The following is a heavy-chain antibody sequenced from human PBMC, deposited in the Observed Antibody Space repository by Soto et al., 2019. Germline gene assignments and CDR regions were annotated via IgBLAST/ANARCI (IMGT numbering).Heavy chain of an antibody. CDR3: ARLTDS. V-gene: IGHV3-23*01. J-gene: IGHJ4*02. Sequence: GGSLRLSCAASGFTFSTRSMSWVRQAPGKGLEWVSSVTVNNSTYYADSVKGRFTISRDNSKNTLYMQMNSLRAEDTAVYYCARLTDSWGQGA. D-gene: IGHD3-16*01. CDR1: GFTFSTRS. CDR2: VTVNNST.